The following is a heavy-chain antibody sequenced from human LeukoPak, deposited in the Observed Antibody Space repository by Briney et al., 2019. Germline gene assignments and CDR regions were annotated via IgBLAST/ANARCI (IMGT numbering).Heavy chain of an antibody. CDR1: GYSISSGYY. CDR3: ARGTLGYSYGFRRWFDP. V-gene: IGHV4-38-2*02. D-gene: IGHD5-18*01. J-gene: IGHJ5*02. CDR2: IYHSGST. Sequence: PSETLSLTCTVSGYSISSGYYWGWIRQPPGKGLEWIGSIYHSGSTYYNPSLKSRVTISVDTSKNQFSLKLSSVTAADTAVYYCARGTLGYSYGFRRWFDPWGQGTLVTVSS.